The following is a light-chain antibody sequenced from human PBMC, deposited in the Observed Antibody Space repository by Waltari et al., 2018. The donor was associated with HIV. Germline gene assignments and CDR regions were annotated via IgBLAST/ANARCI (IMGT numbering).Light chain of an antibody. CDR2: GAT. V-gene: IGKV3-20*01. CDR3: QQYDTSPPYT. CDR1: QSVTNNY. J-gene: IGKJ2*01. Sequence: DIVLTQSPGTLSLSLGGRATLSCRASQSVTNNYLAWFQHKPGQAPRLLIYGATSRATGIPDRFSGGGSGTDFTLTISRVQPEDFAVYYCQQYDTSPPYTFGRGTKLDIK.